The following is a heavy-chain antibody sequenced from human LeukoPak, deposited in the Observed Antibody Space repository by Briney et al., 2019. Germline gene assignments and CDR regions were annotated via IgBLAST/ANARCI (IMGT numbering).Heavy chain of an antibody. V-gene: IGHV1-18*01. J-gene: IGHJ6*02. CDR2: ISGYNGNT. CDR3: AREFCSGGGCYYYGMDV. D-gene: IGHD2-15*01. CDR1: GYTFISYG. Sequence: ASVKVSCKASGYTFISYGISWVRHAPGQGLEWMGWISGYNGNTNYAQKFQGRVTMTTDTSTSTAYLELGRLRSDDTAIYYCAREFCSGGGCYYYGMDVWGQGTTVTVS.